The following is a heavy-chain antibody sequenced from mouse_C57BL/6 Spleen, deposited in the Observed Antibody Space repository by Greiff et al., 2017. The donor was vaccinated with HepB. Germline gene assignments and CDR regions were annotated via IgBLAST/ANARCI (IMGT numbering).Heavy chain of an antibody. D-gene: IGHD1-1*01. Sequence: EVKVVESGPELVKPGASVKISCKASGYSFTDYNMNWVKQSNGKSLEWIGVINPNYGTTSYNQKFKGKATLTVDQSSSTAYMQLNSLTSEDSAVYYCARNYYYGSSYYFDYWGQGTTLTVSS. CDR3: ARNYYYGSSYYFDY. J-gene: IGHJ2*01. V-gene: IGHV1-39*01. CDR2: INPNYGTT. CDR1: GYSFTDYN.